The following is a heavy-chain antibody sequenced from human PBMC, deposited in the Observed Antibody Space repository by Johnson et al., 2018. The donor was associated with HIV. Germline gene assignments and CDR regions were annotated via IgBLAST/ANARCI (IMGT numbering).Heavy chain of an antibody. CDR3: TTDLCVVVGATFEGDAVDV. CDR2: IKSKTDGGTT. Sequence: MHLVESGGGLVKPGGSLRLSCAASGFTFSNAWMSWVRQAPGKGLEWVGRIKSKTDGGTTDYAAPVKGRFTIPRDDSKNTLYLQMNSLKTEDTAVDYCTTDLCVVVGATFEGDAVDVWGQGTMVTVSS. CDR1: GFTFSNAW. J-gene: IGHJ3*01. V-gene: IGHV3-15*01. D-gene: IGHD1-26*01.